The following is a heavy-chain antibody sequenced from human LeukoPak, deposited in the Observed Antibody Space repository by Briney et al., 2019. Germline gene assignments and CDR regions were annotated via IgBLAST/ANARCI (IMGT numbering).Heavy chain of an antibody. Sequence: GGSLRLSCAASGFTFSSYWMSWVRQAPGKGLEWVANIKQDGSEKYYVDSVKGRFTISRDNAKNSLYLQMNSLRAEDTAVYYCARERIQWEPRPRAYYYYYMDVWGKGTTVTVSS. V-gene: IGHV3-7*01. CDR2: IKQDGSEK. J-gene: IGHJ6*03. CDR1: GFTFSSYW. D-gene: IGHD1-26*01. CDR3: ARERIQWEPRPRAYYYYYMDV.